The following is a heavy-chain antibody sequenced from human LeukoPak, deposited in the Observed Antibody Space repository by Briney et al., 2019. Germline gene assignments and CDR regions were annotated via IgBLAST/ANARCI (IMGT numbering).Heavy chain of an antibody. CDR3: ARTTMVRGTYYMDV. Sequence: SQTLSLTCTVSGGSISSGSYYWSWIRQPPGKGLEWIGYIYYSGYTNYNPSLKSRVTISVDTSKNQFSLKLSSVTAADTAVYYCARTTMVRGTYYMDVWGKGTTVTISS. J-gene: IGHJ6*03. CDR2: IYYSGYT. V-gene: IGHV4-61*01. D-gene: IGHD3-10*01. CDR1: GGSISSGSYY.